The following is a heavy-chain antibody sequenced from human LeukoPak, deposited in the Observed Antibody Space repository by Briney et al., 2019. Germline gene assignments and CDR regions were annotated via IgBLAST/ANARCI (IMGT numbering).Heavy chain of an antibody. CDR2: IKQDGSEE. Sequence: GGSLRLSCAASGFTFSSYWMSWVRQAPGKGLEWVANIKQDGSEEYYVDSVRGRFTISRDNAKNSLYLQMNSLRAEDTALYYCAKDREERPLYYFDYWGQGTLVTVSS. CDR3: AKDREERPLYYFDY. V-gene: IGHV3-7*03. J-gene: IGHJ4*02. CDR1: GFTFSSYW. D-gene: IGHD1-1*01.